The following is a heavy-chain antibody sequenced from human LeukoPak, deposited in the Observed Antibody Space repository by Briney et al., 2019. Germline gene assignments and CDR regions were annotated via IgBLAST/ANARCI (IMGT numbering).Heavy chain of an antibody. CDR1: GFSLSTSGVG. J-gene: IGHJ3*02. D-gene: IGHD5-18*01. V-gene: IGHV2-70*11. CDR3: ARGVDTAMFRLDAFDI. Sequence: SGPTLVKPTQTLTLTCTFSGFSLSTSGVGVGWIRQPLGKALEWLARIDWDDDKYYSTSLKTRLTISKDTSKNQVVLTMTNMDPVDTATYYCARGVDTAMFRLDAFDIWGQGTMVTVSS. CDR2: IDWDDDK.